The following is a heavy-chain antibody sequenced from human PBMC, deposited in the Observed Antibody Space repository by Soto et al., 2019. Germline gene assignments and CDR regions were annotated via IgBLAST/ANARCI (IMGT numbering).Heavy chain of an antibody. CDR2: IIPIFGTA. Sequence: QVQLVQSGAEVKKPGSSVKVSCKASGGTFSSYAISWVRQAPGQGLEWMGGIIPIFGTANYAQKFQGRVTITADESTSTADMELSSLRSEDTAVYYCARARVVAVVTAFPFDYWGQGTLVTVSS. CDR1: GGTFSSYA. D-gene: IGHD2-21*02. V-gene: IGHV1-69*12. CDR3: ARARVVAVVTAFPFDY. J-gene: IGHJ4*02.